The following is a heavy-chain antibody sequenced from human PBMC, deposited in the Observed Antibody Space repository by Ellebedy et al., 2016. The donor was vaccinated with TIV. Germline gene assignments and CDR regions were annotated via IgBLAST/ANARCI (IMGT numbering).Heavy chain of an antibody. CDR2: INQDGSDK. CDR1: GFSFRSYW. D-gene: IGHD4-17*01. J-gene: IGHJ3*01. CDR3: ATDGSYGDYLSPAHAFAV. Sequence: GESLKISCGASGFSFRSYWMTWVRQAPGKGLEWVANINQDGSDKYYVDSVKGRFTISRDNAKNSLYLEMNSLRAEDTAVYYCATDGSYGDYLSPAHAFAVWGQGTMVTVSS. V-gene: IGHV3-7*01.